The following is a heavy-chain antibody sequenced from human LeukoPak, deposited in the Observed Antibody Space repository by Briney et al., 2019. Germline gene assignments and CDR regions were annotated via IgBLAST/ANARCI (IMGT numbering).Heavy chain of an antibody. Sequence: GGSLRLSCVASGFGFSASAIHWVRQASGRGLEWVGRVRGKPHSSATSYGASVQGRFTISRDNSKNTAYLQMNSLKIEDTAVYYCSREGATAPAGTAQDYWGQGTLVIVSS. CDR3: SREGATAPAGTAQDY. CDR1: GFGFSASA. J-gene: IGHJ4*02. D-gene: IGHD2-2*01. CDR2: VRGKPHSSAT. V-gene: IGHV3-73*01.